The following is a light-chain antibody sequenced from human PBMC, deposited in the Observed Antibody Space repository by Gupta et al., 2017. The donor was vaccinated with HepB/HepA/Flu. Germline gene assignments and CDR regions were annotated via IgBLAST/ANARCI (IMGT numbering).Light chain of an antibody. CDR2: GAS. Sequence: DIQMTQPPPSLSASVGDRVTITCRASQSSTKYLNWYQQKPGKAPKLLIYGASTLHSGVPSRFSGSGSGTDFTLTISSLQPEDFATYYCQQGYSPPCSFGQGTKLEIK. V-gene: IGKV1-39*01. CDR3: QQGYSPPCS. CDR1: QSSTKY. J-gene: IGKJ2*04.